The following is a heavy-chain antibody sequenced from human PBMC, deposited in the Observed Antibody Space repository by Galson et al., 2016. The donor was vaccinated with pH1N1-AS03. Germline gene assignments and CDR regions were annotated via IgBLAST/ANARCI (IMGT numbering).Heavy chain of an antibody. D-gene: IGHD3-9*01. J-gene: IGHJ3*02. V-gene: IGHV1-2*06. CDR1: GYSFTAFY. CDR2: INPKSGET. CDR3: ARRGYDILTGYEIADGFDI. Sequence: SVKVSCKASGYSFTAFYMHWVRQAPGQGLEWMGRINPKSGETNFAQKFQGRVSMTRATSISTVYMELSSLRSDDTAVYFCARRGYDILTGYEIADGFDIWGQGTTVTIS.